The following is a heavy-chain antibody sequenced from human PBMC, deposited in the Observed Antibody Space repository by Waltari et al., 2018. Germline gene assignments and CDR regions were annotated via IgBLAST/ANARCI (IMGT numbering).Heavy chain of an antibody. Sequence: QVQLVQSGAEVKKPGASVKVSCKASGYIFTTYYMHWVRLAPGQGLEWMGIINPSGGSTSYEQKFQGRVTMTRDTSTSTVYMDLSSLRSEDTAVYYCARGGLVIPAAYYYYYYMDVWGKGTTVTISS. CDR1: GYIFTTYY. D-gene: IGHD2-2*01. V-gene: IGHV1-46*01. CDR3: ARGGLVIPAAYYYYYYMDV. J-gene: IGHJ6*03. CDR2: INPSGGST.